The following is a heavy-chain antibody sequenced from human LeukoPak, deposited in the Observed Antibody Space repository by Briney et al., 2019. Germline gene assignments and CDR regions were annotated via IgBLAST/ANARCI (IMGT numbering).Heavy chain of an antibody. CDR2: IYYSGST. V-gene: IGHV4-39*07. Sequence: SETLSLTCTVSGGSISSSSYYWGWIRQPPGKGLEWIGSIYYSGSTYYNPSLKSRVTISVDTSRNQFSLKLSSVTAADTAVYYCARTSKVRGTRERYYYYYMDVWGKGTTVTVSS. J-gene: IGHJ6*03. CDR3: ARTSKVRGTRERYYYYYMDV. CDR1: GGSISSSSYY. D-gene: IGHD3-10*01.